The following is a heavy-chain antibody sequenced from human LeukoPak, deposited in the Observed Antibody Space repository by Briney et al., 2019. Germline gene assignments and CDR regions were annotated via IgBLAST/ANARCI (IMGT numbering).Heavy chain of an antibody. CDR3: ARVRWWEHIIGAFDI. D-gene: IGHD1-26*01. V-gene: IGHV3-7*01. CDR2: IKQDGSEK. CDR1: GFTFSSYW. Sequence: GGSLRLSCAASGFTFSSYWMSWVRQAPGKGLEWVANIKQDGSEKYYVDSVKGRFTVSRDNAKNSLYLQMNSLRAEDTAVYYCARVRWWEHIIGAFDIWGQGTMVTVSS. J-gene: IGHJ3*02.